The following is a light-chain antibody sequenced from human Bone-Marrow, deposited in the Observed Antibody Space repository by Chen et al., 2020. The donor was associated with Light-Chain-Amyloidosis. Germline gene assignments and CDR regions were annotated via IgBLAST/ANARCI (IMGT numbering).Light chain of an antibody. CDR1: DLPTEY. CDR3: QSADSSGTYEVI. V-gene: IGLV3-25*03. CDR2: RDT. J-gene: IGLJ2*01. Sequence: SSELTQPPSVSVSPGQTARIPCSGDDLPTEYAYWYQQKPGQAPVLVIHRDTERPSGISERFSGSSSGTTATLTISGVQAEDEADYHCQSADSSGTYEVIFGGGTKLTVL.